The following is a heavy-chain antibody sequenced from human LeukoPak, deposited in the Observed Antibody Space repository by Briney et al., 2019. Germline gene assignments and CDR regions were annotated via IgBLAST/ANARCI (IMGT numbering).Heavy chain of an antibody. V-gene: IGHV1-3*01. CDR1: GHTSTTYA. Sequence: ASVKVSCKASGHTSTTYAIHWVRQAPGQGLEWMGWINAGNGNIKYSQKLQGRVTITGDTSASTAYMELSSLRSEDTAVYYVWRGYFNRTSCFNGVWGQRAKVTISS. D-gene: IGHD2-2*01. J-gene: IGHJ6*01. CDR3: WRGYFNRTSCFNGV. CDR2: INAGNGNI.